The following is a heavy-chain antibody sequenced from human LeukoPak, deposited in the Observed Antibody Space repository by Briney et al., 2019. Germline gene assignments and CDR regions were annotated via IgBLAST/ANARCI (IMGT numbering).Heavy chain of an antibody. J-gene: IGHJ4*02. V-gene: IGHV3-23*01. D-gene: IGHD6-19*01. CDR2: VRDSGIGT. CDR3: AKGGSSGWPFDC. Sequence: PGGSLRLSCAASGFTFSSYAMTWVRQAPGEGLEWVSTVRDSGIGTYSADSVKGRFTISRDNSKNTLFLQMNSLRAEDTAVYYCAKGGSSGWPFDCWGQGTPVTVSS. CDR1: GFTFSSYA.